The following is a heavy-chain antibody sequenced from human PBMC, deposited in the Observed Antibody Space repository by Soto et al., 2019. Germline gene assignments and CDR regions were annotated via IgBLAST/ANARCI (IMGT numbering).Heavy chain of an antibody. V-gene: IGHV3-23*01. CDR1: GFTFSSYA. D-gene: IGHD6-6*01. J-gene: IGHJ4*02. Sequence: PGGSLRLSCAASGFTFSSYAMSWVRQAPGKGLEWVSAISGSGGSTYYADSVKGRFTISRDNSKNTLYLQMNSLRAEDTAVYYCAKDQGQLRQTPTYYFDYWGQGTLVTVSS. CDR2: ISGSGGST. CDR3: AKDQGQLRQTPTYYFDY.